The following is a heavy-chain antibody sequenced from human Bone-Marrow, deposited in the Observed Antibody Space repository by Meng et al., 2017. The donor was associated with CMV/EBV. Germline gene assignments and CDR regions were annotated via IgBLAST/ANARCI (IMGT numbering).Heavy chain of an antibody. V-gene: IGHV1-69*05. J-gene: IGHJ6*02. Sequence: SVKVSCKASGGTFSSYAISWVRQAPGQGLEWMGGIIPIFGTANYAQKFQGRVTIITDESTSTAYMELSSLRSEDTAVYYCARKGGSSWYGDYYYYGMDVWGQGTTVTVSS. CDR3: ARKGGSSWYGDYYYYGMDV. CDR2: IIPIFGTA. CDR1: GGTFSSYA. D-gene: IGHD6-13*01.